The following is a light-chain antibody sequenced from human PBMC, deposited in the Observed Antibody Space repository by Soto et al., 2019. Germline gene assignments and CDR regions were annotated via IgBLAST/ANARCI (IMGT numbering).Light chain of an antibody. V-gene: IGLV2-11*01. Sequence: QSVLTQPRSVSGSPGQSVTISCTGTSSDVGGYNYVSWYQQHPGKAPKVMIYDVNKRPSGVPDRFSGSKSGNTASLTISGLQAEDEAAYYCCSYAGNPYVFGNGNRVTVL. CDR1: SSDVGGYNY. CDR3: CSYAGNPYV. J-gene: IGLJ1*01. CDR2: DVN.